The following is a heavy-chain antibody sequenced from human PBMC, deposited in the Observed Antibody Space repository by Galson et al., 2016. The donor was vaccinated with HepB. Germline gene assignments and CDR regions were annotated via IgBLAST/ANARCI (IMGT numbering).Heavy chain of an antibody. D-gene: IGHD6-6*01. Sequence: SLRLSCAASGFTFSSYGMHWVRQAPGMGLEWVAVIAYDGSHNYYADSVKGRFTISRDNSKNTVYLQMNSLRAEYTAVYYCTKDLVAGRPEPYWYFGLWGRGSLVTGSS. CDR2: IAYDGSHN. V-gene: IGHV3-30*18. CDR1: GFTFSSYG. CDR3: TKDLVAGRPEPYWYFGL. J-gene: IGHJ2*01.